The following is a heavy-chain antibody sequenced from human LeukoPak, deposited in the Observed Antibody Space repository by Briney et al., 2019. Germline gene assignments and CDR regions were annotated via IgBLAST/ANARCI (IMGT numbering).Heavy chain of an antibody. CDR3: ARGGSGWYYDY. CDR1: GFTFSSYS. Sequence: GGSLRLSCAASGFTFSSYSMNWVRQAPGKGLEWVSFISTSSSYIHNADSVKGRFTISRDNAKNSLYLQMNSLRAEDTAVYYCARGGSGWYYDYWGQGTLVTVSS. D-gene: IGHD6-19*01. CDR2: ISTSSSYI. J-gene: IGHJ4*02. V-gene: IGHV3-21*01.